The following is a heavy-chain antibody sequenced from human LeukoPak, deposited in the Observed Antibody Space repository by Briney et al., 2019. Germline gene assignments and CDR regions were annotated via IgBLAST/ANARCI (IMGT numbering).Heavy chain of an antibody. CDR3: ARLTGVVNAFDY. V-gene: IGHV3-21*01. CDR1: GFAISTYN. J-gene: IGHJ4*02. CDR2: ISSSGNYL. D-gene: IGHD5-18*01. Sequence: GGSLRLSCAASGFAISTYNMNWVRQAPGKGLEWVSSISSSGNYLFYLDSLKGRFTISRDNAKYSLYLQVNSLRAEDTAVYYCARLTGVVNAFDYWGQGTLVTVSS.